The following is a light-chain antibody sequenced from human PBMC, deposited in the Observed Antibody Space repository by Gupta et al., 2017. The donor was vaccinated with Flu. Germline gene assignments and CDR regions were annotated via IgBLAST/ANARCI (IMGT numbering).Light chain of an antibody. CDR2: DVS. CDR3: QQGFGAPLS. V-gene: IGKV1-39*01. CDR1: KSVSGY. J-gene: IGKJ4*01. Sequence: DIQMTQSPSSLSASVGDRVTITCRASKSVSGYVHWYQQRPGKAPKLLISDVSNLQSGVPSTFRGSGSGTDFTLTISNLQPEDSATYYFQQGFGAPLSFGGGTRVDIK.